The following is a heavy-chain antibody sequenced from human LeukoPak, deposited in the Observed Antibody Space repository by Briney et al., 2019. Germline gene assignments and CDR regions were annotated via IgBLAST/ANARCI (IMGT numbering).Heavy chain of an antibody. CDR2: IYHSGST. V-gene: IGHV4-4*02. J-gene: IGHJ6*03. CDR3: ARVRVYAIQWYYMDV. CDR1: GGSISSSNW. D-gene: IGHD2-8*01. Sequence: PSETLSLTCAVSGGSISSSNWWSWVRQPPGKGLEWIGEIYHSGSTNYNPSLKSRVTISVDTSKNQFSLKLSSVTAADTAVYYCARVRVYAIQWYYMDVWGKGTTVTVSS.